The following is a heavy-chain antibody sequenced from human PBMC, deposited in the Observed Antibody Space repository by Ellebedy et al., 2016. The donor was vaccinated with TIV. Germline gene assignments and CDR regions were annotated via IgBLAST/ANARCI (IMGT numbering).Heavy chain of an antibody. J-gene: IGHJ4*02. CDR1: GIRFGDFF. Sequence: GASLRLSXATSGIRFGDFFMSWVRQAPGSGLQWVSTISAGGADTYLADSVKGRFTLSRDNSRNILYLEMSSLREEDSAIYYCREGHYSDVWGQGTQVTVSA. CDR2: ISAGGADT. V-gene: IGHV3-23*01. CDR3: REGHYSDV.